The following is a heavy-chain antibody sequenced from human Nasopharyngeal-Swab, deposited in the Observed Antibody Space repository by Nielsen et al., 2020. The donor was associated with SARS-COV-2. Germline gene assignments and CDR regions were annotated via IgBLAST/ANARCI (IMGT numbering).Heavy chain of an antibody. Sequence: ASAKVSCKASGYTFSTYGTSWVRQAPGQGLEWMGWISAYNGNTDYAQNLQGRVTMTTDTATSTAYMELRSLRSDDTAAYYCARDGGNGDYYYYGMDVWGQGTTVTVSS. D-gene: IGHD4-23*01. V-gene: IGHV1-18*01. CDR2: ISAYNGNT. CDR1: GYTFSTYG. J-gene: IGHJ6*02. CDR3: ARDGGNGDYYYYGMDV.